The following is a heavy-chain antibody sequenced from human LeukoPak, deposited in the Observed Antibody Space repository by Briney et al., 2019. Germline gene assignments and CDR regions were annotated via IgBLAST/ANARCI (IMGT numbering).Heavy chain of an antibody. CDR1: GFTFSSYE. V-gene: IGHV3-48*03. J-gene: IGHJ4*02. CDR2: ISSSGSTI. D-gene: IGHD5-24*01. Sequence: GVLRLSCAASGFTFSSYEMNWVRQAPGKGLEWVSYISSSGSTIYYADSVKGRFTISRDNAKNSLYLQMNSLRAEDTAVYYCARTDGYNSPYFDYRGQGTLVTVSS. CDR3: ARTDGYNSPYFDY.